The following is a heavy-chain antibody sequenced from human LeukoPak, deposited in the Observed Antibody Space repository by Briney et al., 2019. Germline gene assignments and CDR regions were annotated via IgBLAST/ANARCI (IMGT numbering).Heavy chain of an antibody. CDR1: GGTFSSYA. CDR3: ARARIAAAGTTLAIDY. Sequence: ASVKVSCKASGGTFSSYAISWVRQAPGQGLEWMGGIIPIFGTADYAQKFQGRVTITADESTSTAYMELSSLRSEDTAVYYCARARIAAAGTTLAIDYWGQGTLVTVSS. D-gene: IGHD6-13*01. V-gene: IGHV1-69*13. CDR2: IIPIFGTA. J-gene: IGHJ4*02.